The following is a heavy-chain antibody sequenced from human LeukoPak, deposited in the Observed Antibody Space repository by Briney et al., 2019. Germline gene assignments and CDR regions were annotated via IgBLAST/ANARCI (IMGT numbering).Heavy chain of an antibody. Sequence: GGSLRLSCAASGFTFSSYAMSWVRQAPGKGLEWVSAISGSGGSTYYADSVKGRFTISRDNSKNTLYLQMNSLRAEDTAVYYCAKVHVGITMIVAERRERSPVYYFDYWGQGTLVTVSS. CDR3: AKVHVGITMIVAERRERSPVYYFDY. D-gene: IGHD3-22*01. CDR1: GFTFSSYA. J-gene: IGHJ4*02. V-gene: IGHV3-23*01. CDR2: ISGSGGST.